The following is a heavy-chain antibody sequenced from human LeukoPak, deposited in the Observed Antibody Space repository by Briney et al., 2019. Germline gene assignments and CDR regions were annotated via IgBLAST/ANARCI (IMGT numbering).Heavy chain of an antibody. Sequence: ASVKVSCKTSGYTFSMYGISWVRQAPGQGLEYMGWISANNGNTKYSQKFQGRATMTTDTSTSTAYMELRSLRSDDTAVYYCAREKYGNFDYWGQGTLVTVSS. V-gene: IGHV1-18*01. J-gene: IGHJ4*02. CDR2: ISANNGNT. CDR1: GYTFSMYG. D-gene: IGHD1-1*01. CDR3: AREKYGNFDY.